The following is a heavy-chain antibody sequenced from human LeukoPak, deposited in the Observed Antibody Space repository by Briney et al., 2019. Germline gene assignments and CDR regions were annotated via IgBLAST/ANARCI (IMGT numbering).Heavy chain of an antibody. CDR3: ANGITYFDY. CDR1: GFTFSNYG. Sequence: EGSLRLSCAASGFTFSNYGMHWVRQAPGKGLEWVAFIRYDGTYKNYADSVKGRFTISRDNSKNTLYLQMNSLKTEDTAVYCCANGITYFDYWGQGTLVTVSS. J-gene: IGHJ4*02. V-gene: IGHV3-30*02. CDR2: IRYDGTYK. D-gene: IGHD1-14*01.